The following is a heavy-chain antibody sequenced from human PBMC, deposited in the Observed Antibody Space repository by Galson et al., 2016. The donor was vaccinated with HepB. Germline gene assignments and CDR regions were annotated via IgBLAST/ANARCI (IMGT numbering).Heavy chain of an antibody. D-gene: IGHD6-13*01. J-gene: IGHJ4*02. V-gene: IGHV3-21*04. Sequence: VRQAPGKGLEWVSSISSGSSYIYYADSVKGRFTISRDNAKDPLYLQMNSLRVEDTAMYYCAKDAYSRGDYWGQGTLVTVSS. CDR2: ISSGSSYI. CDR3: AKDAYSRGDY.